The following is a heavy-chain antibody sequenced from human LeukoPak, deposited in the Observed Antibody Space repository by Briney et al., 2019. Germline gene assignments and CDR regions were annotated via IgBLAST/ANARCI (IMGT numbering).Heavy chain of an antibody. J-gene: IGHJ6*02. Sequence: ASVTVSCKASGYTFTGYYMHWVRQPPGQGLEWMGWINPNSGGTNYAQKFQGRVTMTRDTSISTAYMELSRLRSDDTAVCYSARVGGGGGVGRDVWGQGTTVTVSS. CDR2: INPNSGGT. CDR1: GYTFTGYY. V-gene: IGHV1-2*02. CDR3: ARVGGGGGVGRDV. D-gene: IGHD2-21*01.